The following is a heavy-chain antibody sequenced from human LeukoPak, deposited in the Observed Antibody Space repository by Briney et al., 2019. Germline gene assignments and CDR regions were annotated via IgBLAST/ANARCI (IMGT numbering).Heavy chain of an antibody. D-gene: IGHD6-13*01. CDR3: ASPALDTGYSSSQDAFDI. CDR1: GGTFSSYA. V-gene: IGHV1-69*01. Sequence: SVKVSCKASGGTFSSYAISWVRQAPGQGLEWMGGIIPIFGTANYAQKFQGRVTITADESTSTAYMELSSLRSEDTAVYYCASPALDTGYSSSQDAFDIWGQGTMVTVSS. J-gene: IGHJ3*02. CDR2: IIPIFGTA.